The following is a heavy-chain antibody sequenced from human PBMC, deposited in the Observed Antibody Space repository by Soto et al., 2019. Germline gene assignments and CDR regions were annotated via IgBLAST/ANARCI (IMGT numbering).Heavy chain of an antibody. D-gene: IGHD3-9*01. CDR2: INHSGST. J-gene: IGHJ6*02. CDR3: ARGLPYYDILSRHYNFDYYYVMDV. Sequence: SQTLSLTSPVYAGSISGYFWSWIRQSPGKGLEWIGVINHSGSTNYNPSLKSRVTISVDTSKNQFSLKLSSVTAADSAVYYCARGLPYYDILSRHYNFDYYYVMDVWGQGTTVTASS. CDR1: AGSISGYF. V-gene: IGHV4-34*01.